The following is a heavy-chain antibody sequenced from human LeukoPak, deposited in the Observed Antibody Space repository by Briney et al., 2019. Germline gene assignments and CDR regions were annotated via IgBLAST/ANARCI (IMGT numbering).Heavy chain of an antibody. J-gene: IGHJ4*02. CDR2: ISSSGSTI. V-gene: IGHV3-48*03. Sequence: PGGSLRLSCAASGFTFSSYEMNWVRQAPGKGLEWVSYISSSGSTIYYADSVKGRFTISRDNAKNSLYLQMNSLRAEDTAVYYCARDRRGGALKQWLANYFDYWGQGTLVTVSS. CDR3: ARDRRGGALKQWLANYFDY. CDR1: GFTFSSYE. D-gene: IGHD6-19*01.